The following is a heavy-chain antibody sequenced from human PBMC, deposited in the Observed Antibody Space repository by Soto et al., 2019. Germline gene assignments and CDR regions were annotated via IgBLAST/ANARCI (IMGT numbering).Heavy chain of an antibody. D-gene: IGHD4-17*01. CDR2: INPSGGST. CDR1: GYTFTSYY. J-gene: IGHJ6*02. CDR3: ARDGDYGDYLDVTPGGNPAPQNYGMDV. V-gene: IGHV1-46*01. Sequence: WASVKVSCKASGYTFTSYYMHWVRQAPGQGLEWMGIINPSGGSTSYAQKFQGRVTMTRDTATSTVDMELSSLRSEDTAVYYCARDGDYGDYLDVTPGGNPAPQNYGMDVWGQGTTVTVSS.